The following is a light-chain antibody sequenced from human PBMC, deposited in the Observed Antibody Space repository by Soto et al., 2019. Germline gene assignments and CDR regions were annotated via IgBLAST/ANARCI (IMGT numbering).Light chain of an antibody. V-gene: IGKV3-11*01. CDR1: QSVSSS. CDR3: QQRISWPLT. J-gene: IGKJ4*01. Sequence: EIVLTQSPATLSLSPGERATLSCRASQSVSSSLVWYQQKPGQAPRLLIYDASNRVTGIPARFSGSGSGTDFTLTISSLQPADFAIYYCQQRISWPLTFGGGTKVEIK. CDR2: DAS.